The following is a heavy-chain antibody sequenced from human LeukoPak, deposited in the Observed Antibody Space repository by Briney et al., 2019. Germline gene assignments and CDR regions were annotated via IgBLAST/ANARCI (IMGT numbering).Heavy chain of an antibody. D-gene: IGHD1-26*01. CDR1: GYSFTNYD. CDR2: INPNSGGT. CDR3: ARPVEVVGATLGYNWFDP. Sequence: ASVKVSCKASGYSFTNYDINWVRQATGQGLEWMGWINPNSGGTNYAQKFQGRVTMTRDTSISTAYMELSGLRSDDTAVYYCARPVEVVGATLGYNWFDPWGQGTLVTVSS. J-gene: IGHJ5*02. V-gene: IGHV1-2*02.